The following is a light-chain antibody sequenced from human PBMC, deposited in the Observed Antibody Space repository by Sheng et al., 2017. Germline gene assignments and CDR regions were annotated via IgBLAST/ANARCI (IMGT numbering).Light chain of an antibody. Sequence: DIVMTQSPDSLAVSLGERATINCKSSQSVLFSSNNKNYLAWYQQKPGQPPTLIIYWASTRGSGVPDRFSGSGSGTDFTLTISSLQAEDVAVYYCQQYYSAPVTFGPGTKVDIK. CDR1: QSVLFSSNNKNY. CDR2: WAS. J-gene: IGKJ3*01. V-gene: IGKV4-1*01. CDR3: QQYYSAPVT.